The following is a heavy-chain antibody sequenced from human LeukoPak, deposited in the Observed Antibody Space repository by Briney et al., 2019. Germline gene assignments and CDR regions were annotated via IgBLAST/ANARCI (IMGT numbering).Heavy chain of an antibody. CDR1: GGSISSGGFW. Sequence: SETLSLTCTVSGGSISSGGFWWSCIRQHPGKGLEWMGYVYYSGSTYYNPSLKSRVTMSVDTSKNQFSLKLSSVTAADTAVYYCARAILTPSGYVWYFDLWGRGTLVTVSS. V-gene: IGHV4-31*03. CDR3: ARAILTPSGYVWYFDL. D-gene: IGHD3-3*01. J-gene: IGHJ2*01. CDR2: VYYSGST.